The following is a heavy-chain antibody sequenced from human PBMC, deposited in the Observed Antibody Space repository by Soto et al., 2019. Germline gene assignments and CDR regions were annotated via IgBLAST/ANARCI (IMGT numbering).Heavy chain of an antibody. D-gene: IGHD3-22*01. V-gene: IGHV4-59*01. CDR2: IYYSGST. CDR3: ARVPRDSSGYRGFDP. Sequence: QVQLQESGPGLVKPSETLSLTCTVSGGSISSYYWSWIRQPPGKGLEWIGYIYYSGSTNYNPSLKSRVTISVDTSKNQFSLKLSSVTAADTAVYYCARVPRDSSGYRGFDPWGQGTLVTVSS. CDR1: GGSISSYY. J-gene: IGHJ5*02.